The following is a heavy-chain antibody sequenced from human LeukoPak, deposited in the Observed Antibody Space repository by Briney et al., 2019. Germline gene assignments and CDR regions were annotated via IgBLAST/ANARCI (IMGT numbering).Heavy chain of an antibody. D-gene: IGHD3-22*01. Sequence: PGRSLRLSCAASGFTFSSYGMHWVRQAPGKGLEWVAVISYDGSNKYYADSVKGRFTISRDNSKNTLYLQMNSLRAEDTAVYYCARDSGVYYGWFDPWGQGTLVTVSS. CDR3: ARDSGVYYGWFDP. CDR2: ISYDGSNK. V-gene: IGHV3-30*03. CDR1: GFTFSSYG. J-gene: IGHJ5*02.